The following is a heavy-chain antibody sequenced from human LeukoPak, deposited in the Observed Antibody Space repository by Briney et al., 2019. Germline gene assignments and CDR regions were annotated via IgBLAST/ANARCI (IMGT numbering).Heavy chain of an antibody. V-gene: IGHV3-21*01. D-gene: IGHD3-9*01. J-gene: IGHJ4*02. Sequence: PGGSLRLSCAASGFTFGTYTLNWVRQAPGKGLEWVSSISSSSSYIYYADSVKGRFTISRDNAKNSLYLQMNSLRAGDTAVYYCVATGQDFDYWGQGTLVTVSS. CDR2: ISSSSSYI. CDR3: VATGQDFDY. CDR1: GFTFGTYT.